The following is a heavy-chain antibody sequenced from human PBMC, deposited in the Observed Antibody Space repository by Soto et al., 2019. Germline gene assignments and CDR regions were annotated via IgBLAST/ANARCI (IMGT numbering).Heavy chain of an antibody. CDR2: INHSGGT. CDR1: GGSFSGYH. Sequence: SETLSLTCAVYGGSFSGYHWSWIRQPPGKGLERIGQINHSGGTNYNPSLKSRVTISIDTSKNQFSLKLSSVTAADTAVYYCARGLHQLPPGGYWGQGTLVTVSS. V-gene: IGHV4-34*01. D-gene: IGHD2-2*01. J-gene: IGHJ4*02. CDR3: ARGLHQLPPGGY.